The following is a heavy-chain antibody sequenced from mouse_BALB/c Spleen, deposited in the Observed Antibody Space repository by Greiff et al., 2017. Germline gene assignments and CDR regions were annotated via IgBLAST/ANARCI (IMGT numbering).Heavy chain of an antibody. CDR1: GFTFSSYT. Sequence: EVHLVESGGGLVKPGGSLKLSCAASGFTFSSYTMSWVRQTPEKRLEWVATISSGGGNTYYPDSVKGRFTISRDNTKNNLYLQLSSLRSEDTAVYYFARCLAGAGYYLDYWGQGTTLTVSS. J-gene: IGHJ2*01. CDR3: ARCLAGAGYYLDY. D-gene: IGHD4-1*01. CDR2: ISSGGGNT. V-gene: IGHV5-9*03.